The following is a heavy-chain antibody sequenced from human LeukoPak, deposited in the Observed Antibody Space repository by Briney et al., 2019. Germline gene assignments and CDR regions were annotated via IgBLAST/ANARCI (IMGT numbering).Heavy chain of an antibody. Sequence: ASVKVCCKPSVCTVTRYYMHWVREAPGQGLGWMGGMNANSGGKNYAQKFQGRVTMTRDTSIGTAYMELSRLRSDDTAVYYCARGYYYYYMDVWGKGTTVTVSS. CDR2: MNANSGGK. CDR3: ARGYYYYYMDV. V-gene: IGHV1-2*02. J-gene: IGHJ6*03. CDR1: VCTVTRYY.